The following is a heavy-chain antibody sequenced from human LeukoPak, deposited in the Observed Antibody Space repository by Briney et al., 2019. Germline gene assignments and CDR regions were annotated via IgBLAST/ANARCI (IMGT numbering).Heavy chain of an antibody. V-gene: IGHV4-31*03. D-gene: IGHD3-9*01. CDR2: IYYSGST. CDR3: AISPGLRYFDWTPGYYYGMDV. CDR1: GGSISSGGYY. Sequence: SQTLSLTCTVSGGSISSGGYYWSWIRQHPGKGLEWIGHIYYSGSTYYNPSLKSRVTISVDTSKNQFSLKLSSVTAADTAVYYCAISPGLRYFDWTPGYYYGMDVWGQGTTVTVSS. J-gene: IGHJ6*02.